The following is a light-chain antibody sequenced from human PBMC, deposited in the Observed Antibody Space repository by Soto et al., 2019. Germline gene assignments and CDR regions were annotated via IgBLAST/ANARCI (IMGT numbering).Light chain of an antibody. CDR3: CSYAGSSSLV. J-gene: IGLJ3*02. V-gene: IGLV2-23*02. Sequence: QSVLTQPASVSGSPGQSITISCIGTSSDVGGYRLVSWYQQHPGKAPKLIIYEVTERPSGVSSRFSASKSGNTASLTISGLQPEDEADYYCCSYAGSSSLVFGGGTKSPS. CDR1: SSDVGGYRL. CDR2: EVT.